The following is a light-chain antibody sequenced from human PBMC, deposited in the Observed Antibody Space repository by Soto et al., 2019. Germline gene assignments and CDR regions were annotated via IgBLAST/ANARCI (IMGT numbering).Light chain of an antibody. CDR2: GGS. V-gene: IGLV1-40*01. Sequence: QSVLTQPPSVSGAPGQRVTISCTGSSSNIGAGYDVHWYQHQPGTAPKLLIYGGSSRPSGVPDRFSGSKSGTSASLAITELQAEDEADYYCQSYDRSLSGTVFGTGTKVTVL. J-gene: IGLJ1*01. CDR3: QSYDRSLSGTV. CDR1: SSNIGAGYD.